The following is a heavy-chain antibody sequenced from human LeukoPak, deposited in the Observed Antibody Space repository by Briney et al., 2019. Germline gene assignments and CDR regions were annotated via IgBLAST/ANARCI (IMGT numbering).Heavy chain of an antibody. CDR1: GGTFSSYA. CDR3: ARDGGPDYGDEAFDY. CDR2: INPNSGGT. V-gene: IGHV1-2*02. Sequence: PAASVKVSCKASGGTFSSYAISWVRQAPGQGLEWMGWINPNSGGTNYAQKFQGRVTMTRDTSISTAYMELSRLRSDDTAVYYCARDGGPDYGDEAFDYWGQGTLVTVSS. J-gene: IGHJ4*02. D-gene: IGHD4-17*01.